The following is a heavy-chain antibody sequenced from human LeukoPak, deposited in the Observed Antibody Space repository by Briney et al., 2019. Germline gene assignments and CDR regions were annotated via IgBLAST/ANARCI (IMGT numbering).Heavy chain of an antibody. D-gene: IGHD3-10*01. CDR1: GFAFSRHG. Sequence: GGSLRLSCAASGFAFSRHGIHWIRQAPGKGLEWVAFIPYDGSNKFYTDFVKGRFTISRDNSKNTLYLQMNSLRAEDTAVYYCAKGVGGSANYYYMDVWGKGTTVTVSS. V-gene: IGHV3-30*02. CDR2: IPYDGSNK. CDR3: AKGVGGSANYYYMDV. J-gene: IGHJ6*03.